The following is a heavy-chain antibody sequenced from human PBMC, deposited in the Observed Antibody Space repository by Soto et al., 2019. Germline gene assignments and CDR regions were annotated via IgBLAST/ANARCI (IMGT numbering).Heavy chain of an antibody. CDR2: IWYDGSNK. CDR3: ARVGNNDFWSGYYLGNYYYYGMDV. Sequence: GGSLRLSCAASGFTFSSYGMHWVRQAPGKGLEWVAVIWYDGSNKYYADSVKGRFTISRDNSKNTLYLQMNSLRVEDTAVYYCARVGNNDFWSGYYLGNYYYYGMDVWGQGTTVTVSS. CDR1: GFTFSSYG. J-gene: IGHJ6*02. V-gene: IGHV3-33*01. D-gene: IGHD3-3*01.